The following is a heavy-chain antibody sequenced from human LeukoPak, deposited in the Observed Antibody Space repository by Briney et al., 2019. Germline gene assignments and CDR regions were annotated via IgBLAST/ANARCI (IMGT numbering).Heavy chain of an antibody. CDR1: GVSISSSNSY. J-gene: IGHJ4*02. D-gene: IGHD2-15*01. Sequence: SETLSLTCTVSGVSISSSNSYWGWIRQPPGKGLEWIGYIYYSGSTNYNPSLKSRVTISVHTSKNQFSLKLSSVTAADTAVYYCARAVFSYCSGGSCPYFDYWGQGTLVTVSS. CDR3: ARAVFSYCSGGSCPYFDY. CDR2: IYYSGST. V-gene: IGHV4-61*05.